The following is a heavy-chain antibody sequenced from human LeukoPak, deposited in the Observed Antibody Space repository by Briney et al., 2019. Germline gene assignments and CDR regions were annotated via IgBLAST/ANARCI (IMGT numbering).Heavy chain of an antibody. CDR1: GFTFDDYA. V-gene: IGHV3-9*01. CDR3: AKDAYGAATFFYYMDV. J-gene: IGHJ6*03. Sequence: PGGSLRLSCAGSGFTFDDYAMHWVRQTPGKGLEWVSGISWNSGNIAYADFVGGRFTISRDNAKNSLSLQMNSLSDEDTAVYYCAKDAYGAATFFYYMDVWGNGTTVTVFS. CDR2: ISWNSGNI. D-gene: IGHD2/OR15-2a*01.